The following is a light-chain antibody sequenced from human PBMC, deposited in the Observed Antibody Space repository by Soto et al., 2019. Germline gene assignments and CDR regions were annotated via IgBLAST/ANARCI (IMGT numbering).Light chain of an antibody. CDR1: QSISSY. CDR3: QPTYSPPYT. J-gene: IGKJ5*01. Sequence: ESEMTQSPSSLSASVGDRVTITCLASQSISSYLNWYQHKPGKAPKLLIYAASSLQSGVPSRFSGSGSGTDFTLTITTLPPEDFAPYSCQPTYSPPYTFGQGTRLEIK. V-gene: IGKV1-39*01. CDR2: AAS.